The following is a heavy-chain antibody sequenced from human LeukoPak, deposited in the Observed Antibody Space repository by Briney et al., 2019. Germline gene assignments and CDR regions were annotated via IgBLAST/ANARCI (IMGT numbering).Heavy chain of an antibody. V-gene: IGHV3-74*01. CDR2: IKGDGSHT. CDR3: VRDWDHFDFDS. Sequence: GGSLRLSCAAPGFTFSNYWMHWVRQAPGKGLVWVSRIKGDGSHTIYADSVKGRFTISRDNAKNTLYLQMRSLRAEDTAVYYCVRDWDHFDFDSWGQGTLVTVSS. CDR1: GFTFSNYW. D-gene: IGHD3-9*01. J-gene: IGHJ5*01.